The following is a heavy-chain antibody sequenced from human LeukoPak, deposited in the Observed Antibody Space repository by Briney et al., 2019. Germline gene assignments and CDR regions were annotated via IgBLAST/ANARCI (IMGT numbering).Heavy chain of an antibody. Sequence: GGSLRFSCAASGFTFSSYAMSWVRQAPGKGLEWVSAISGSGGSTYYADSVKGRFTISRDNSKNTLYLQMNSLRAEDTAVYYCAKDREGSGYPGAFDIWGQGTMVTVSS. CDR1: GFTFSSYA. CDR3: AKDREGSGYPGAFDI. V-gene: IGHV3-23*01. D-gene: IGHD3-22*01. J-gene: IGHJ3*02. CDR2: ISGSGGST.